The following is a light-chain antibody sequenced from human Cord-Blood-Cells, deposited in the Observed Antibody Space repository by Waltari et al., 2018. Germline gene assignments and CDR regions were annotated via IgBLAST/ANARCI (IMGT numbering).Light chain of an antibody. CDR2: AAS. CDR3: QQSYSTPLT. V-gene: IGKV1-39*01. Sequence: ITCRASQSISSYLNWYQQKPGKAPKLLIYAASSLQSGVPSRFSGRGSGTDFTLTISSLQPEDFATYYCQQSYSTPLTFGGGTKVEIK. CDR1: QSISSY. J-gene: IGKJ4*01.